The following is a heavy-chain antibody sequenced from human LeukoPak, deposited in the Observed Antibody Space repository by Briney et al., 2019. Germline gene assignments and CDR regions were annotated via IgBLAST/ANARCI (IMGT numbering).Heavy chain of an antibody. J-gene: IGHJ6*02. CDR1: GFTVSSYY. Sequence: GGSLRLSCAASGFTVSSYYMTWVSQAPGKGLEWVSVIYSGGSTYYADSVKGRVAISRDNSNNTVFLQMNIVRAEDTAVYYCARSYSNHLFGMDVWGQGTTVTVSS. CDR3: ARSYSNHLFGMDV. V-gene: IGHV3-66*01. D-gene: IGHD4-11*01. CDR2: IYSGGST.